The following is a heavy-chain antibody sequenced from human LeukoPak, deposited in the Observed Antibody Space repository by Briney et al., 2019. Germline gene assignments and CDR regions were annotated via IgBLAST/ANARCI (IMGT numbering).Heavy chain of an antibody. V-gene: IGHV4-39*01. D-gene: IGHD6-13*01. CDR1: GGSLSSISYY. J-gene: IGHJ4*02. Sequence: SETLSLTCIVSGGSLSSISYYWGWIRQPPGKGLEWIGTFYYSGGTYYNPSLRSRVTISVDTSKNQFSLKLSSVTAADTAVYYCARRGSSWAIFDYWGQGTLVTVSS. CDR3: ARRGSSWAIFDY. CDR2: FYYSGGT.